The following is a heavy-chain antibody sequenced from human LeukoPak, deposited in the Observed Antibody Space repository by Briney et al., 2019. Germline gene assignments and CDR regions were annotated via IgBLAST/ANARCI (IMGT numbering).Heavy chain of an antibody. CDR2: INTNTGNP. D-gene: IGHD6-19*01. V-gene: IGHV7-4-1*02. Sequence: GASVKVSCKASGYTFTSYAMNWVRQAPGQGLEWMGWINTNTGNPTYAQGFTGRFVFSLDTSVSTAYLQISSLKTEDTAVYYCARVSSSGWYESVDYWGQGTLVTVSS. CDR1: GYTFTSYA. J-gene: IGHJ4*02. CDR3: ARVSSSGWYESVDY.